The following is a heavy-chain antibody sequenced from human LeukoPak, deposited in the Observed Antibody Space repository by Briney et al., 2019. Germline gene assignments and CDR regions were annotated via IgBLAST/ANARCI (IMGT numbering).Heavy chain of an antibody. Sequence: PGGSLRLSCAASGFTFSPYAMSWVREAPEKGLEWGSTIGASDDTYYADSVKGRFTISRDNSKNTLYLQLNNLRDDDTAIYYCVKGGRLQPDDYWGQGTLVTVSS. D-gene: IGHD6-25*01. CDR3: VKGGRLQPDDY. V-gene: IGHV3-23*01. J-gene: IGHJ4*02. CDR2: IGASDDT. CDR1: GFTFSPYA.